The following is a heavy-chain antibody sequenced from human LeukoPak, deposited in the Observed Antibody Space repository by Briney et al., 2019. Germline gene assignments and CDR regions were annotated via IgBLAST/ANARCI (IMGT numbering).Heavy chain of an antibody. CDR3: ARGVVYYYDSSGYYYYFDY. J-gene: IGHJ4*02. CDR2: MNPNSGNT. V-gene: IGHV1-8*01. D-gene: IGHD3-22*01. CDR1: GYTFTSYD. Sequence: ASVKVSCKASGYTFTSYDINCVRQATGQGLEWMGWMNPNSGNTGYAQKFQGRVTMTRNTSISTAYMELSSLRSEDTAVYYCARGVVYYYDSSGYYYYFDYWGQGTLVTVSS.